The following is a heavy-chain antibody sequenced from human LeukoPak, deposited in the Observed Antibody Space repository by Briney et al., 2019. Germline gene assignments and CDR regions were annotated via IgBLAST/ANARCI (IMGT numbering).Heavy chain of an antibody. J-gene: IGHJ5*01. CDR1: GFTFSYFW. CDR3: ARSVGAWPNWFDS. V-gene: IGHV3-74*01. D-gene: IGHD4-17*01. Sequence: PGGSLRLSCAASGFTFSYFWMHWVRQAPGKGLVWVSRINSDGSSTSYADSVKGRFTISRDNAKNTLYLQMNSLRDEDTAVYYFARSVGAWPNWFDSWGQGTLVTVSS. CDR2: INSDGSST.